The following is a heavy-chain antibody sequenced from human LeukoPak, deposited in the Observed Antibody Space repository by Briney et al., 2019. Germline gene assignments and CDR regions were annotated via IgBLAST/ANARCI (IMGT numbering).Heavy chain of an antibody. J-gene: IGHJ4*02. CDR2: ISSSSSYI. V-gene: IGHV3-21*01. Sequence: GGSLRLSCTTFGFTFGDHAMSWVRQAPGKGLEWVSSISSSSSYIYYADLVKGRFTISRDNVKNSLYLQMNSLRAEDTAVYYCARDYCSGGSCLDYWGQGTLVTVSS. CDR3: ARDYCSGGSCLDY. D-gene: IGHD2-15*01. CDR1: GFTFGDHA.